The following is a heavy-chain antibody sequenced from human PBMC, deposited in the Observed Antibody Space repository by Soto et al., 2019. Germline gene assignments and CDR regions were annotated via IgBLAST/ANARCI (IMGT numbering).Heavy chain of an antibody. D-gene: IGHD6-13*01. CDR2: IIPIFGTA. Sequence: SVKVSCKASGGTFSSYAISWVRQAPGQGLEWMGGIIPIFGTANYAQKFQGRVTITTDESTSTAYMELSSLRSEDTAVYYCAGDIAAAGRSYFDLWGRGTLVTVSS. J-gene: IGHJ2*01. V-gene: IGHV1-69*05. CDR3: AGDIAAAGRSYFDL. CDR1: GGTFSSYA.